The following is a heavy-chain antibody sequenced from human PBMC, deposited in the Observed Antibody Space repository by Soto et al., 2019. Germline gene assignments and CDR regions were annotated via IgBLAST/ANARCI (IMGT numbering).Heavy chain of an antibody. J-gene: IGHJ3*01. CDR3: ARDEFPSLYRTPNLQV. CDR2: ISWNSGSI. CDR1: GFTFDNYA. Sequence: EVQLVESGGGLVQPGRSLRLSCAASGFTFDNYAMHWVRLAPGKGLEWVAGISWNSGSIGYADSVKGRFTISRDNAKNSLYLQVNSLRAEDTALYFCARDEFPSLYRTPNLQVWGQGTMVTVSS. V-gene: IGHV3-9*01. D-gene: IGHD2-15*01.